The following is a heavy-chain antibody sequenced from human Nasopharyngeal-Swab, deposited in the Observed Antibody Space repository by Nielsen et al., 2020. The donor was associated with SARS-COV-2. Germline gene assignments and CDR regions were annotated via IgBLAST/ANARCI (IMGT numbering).Heavy chain of an antibody. CDR1: GGSFSSSSYY. CDR2: IYYSGST. J-gene: IGHJ6*02. Sequence: SETLSLTCTVSGGSFSSSSYYWCWIRQPPGKGLDWILSIYYSGSTHYNPSLKSRVTISVDTSKNQFSLKLNSVTAADTAVYYCARDAGGLKAAARRNYYYYGMDVWGQGTTVTVSS. CDR3: ARDAGGLKAAARRNYYYYGMDV. V-gene: IGHV4-39*07. D-gene: IGHD6-25*01.